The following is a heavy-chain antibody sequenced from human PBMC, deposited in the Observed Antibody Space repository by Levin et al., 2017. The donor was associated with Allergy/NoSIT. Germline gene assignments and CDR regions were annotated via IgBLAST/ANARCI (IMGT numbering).Heavy chain of an antibody. V-gene: IGHV1-69*04. CDR1: GGTFSSYA. Sequence: KISCKASGGTFSSYAISWVRQAPGQGLEWMGRIIPILGIANYAQKFQGRVTITADKSTSTAYMELSSLRSEDTAVYYCARVGVVTARETLYFQHWGQGTLVTVSS. CDR2: IIPILGIA. J-gene: IGHJ1*01. D-gene: IGHD2-21*02. CDR3: ARVGVVTARETLYFQH.